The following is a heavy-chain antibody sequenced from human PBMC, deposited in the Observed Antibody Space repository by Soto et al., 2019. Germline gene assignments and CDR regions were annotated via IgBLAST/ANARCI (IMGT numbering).Heavy chain of an antibody. D-gene: IGHD4-17*01. V-gene: IGHV3-21*01. CDR1: GFTFSSYS. CDR3: ASLDYSDSHALSWFDP. J-gene: IGHJ5*02. Sequence: GGSLRLSCAASGFTFSSYSMNWVRQAPGKGLEWVSSISSSSSYIYYADSVKGRFTISRDNAKNSLYLQMNSLRAEDTAVYYCASLDYSDSHALSWFDPWGQGTLVTVSS. CDR2: ISSSSSYI.